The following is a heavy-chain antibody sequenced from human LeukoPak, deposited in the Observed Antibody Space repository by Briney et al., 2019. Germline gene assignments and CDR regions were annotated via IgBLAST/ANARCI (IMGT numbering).Heavy chain of an antibody. CDR3: ARDREFDY. Sequence: GGSLRLSCAASGFTFSSYAMSWVRQAPGKGLEWVSVIYSGGSTYYADSVKGRFTISRHNSKNTLYLQMNSLRAEDTVVYYCARDREFDYWGQGTLVTVSS. CDR1: GFTFSSYA. D-gene: IGHD3-10*01. J-gene: IGHJ4*02. CDR2: IYSGGST. V-gene: IGHV3-53*04.